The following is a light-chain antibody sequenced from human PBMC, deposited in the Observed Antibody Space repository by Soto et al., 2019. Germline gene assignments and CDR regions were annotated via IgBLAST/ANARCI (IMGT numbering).Light chain of an antibody. CDR2: EVR. Sequence: QSVLTQPASVSGSPGQSITISCTGSSSDIGGYKFVSWYQQYPGKAPTLMIYEVRNRPSGVSHRFSGSKSGRTASLTITGLQAEDEAIYCCSSYSTSGTLWLFGGGTKLTVL. V-gene: IGLV2-14*01. J-gene: IGLJ2*01. CDR3: SSYSTSGTLWL. CDR1: SSDIGGYKF.